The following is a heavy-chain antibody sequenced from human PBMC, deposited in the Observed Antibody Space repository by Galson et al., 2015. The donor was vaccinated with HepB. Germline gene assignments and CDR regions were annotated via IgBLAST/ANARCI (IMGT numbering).Heavy chain of an antibody. V-gene: IGHV6-1*01. CDR2: TYYRSKWYN. Sequence: CAISGDSVSTNSAAWHWIRQSPSRGLEWLGRTYYRSKWYNDYGVSVKSRITINPDTSKNQFSLQLNSVTPEDTAVYYCARDPDITGWFGFDYWGQGTLVTVSS. CDR3: ARDPDITGWFGFDY. J-gene: IGHJ4*02. CDR1: GDSVSTNSAA. D-gene: IGHD3-10*01.